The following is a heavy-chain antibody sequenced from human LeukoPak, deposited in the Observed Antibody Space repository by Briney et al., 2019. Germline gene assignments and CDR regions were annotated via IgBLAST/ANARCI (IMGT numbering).Heavy chain of an antibody. CDR1: GYTFTVDY. Sequence: ASVKVSCKASGYTFTVDYMHWGRQAPGQGPEWMGCINPNSGGTNYAQKFQGRVTMPRDTSIRTAYMELSRLRSDDTAVYYCARGDSIAVAGVEYYFDYWGQGTLVTVSS. CDR3: ARGDSIAVAGVEYYFDY. J-gene: IGHJ4*02. V-gene: IGHV1-2*02. D-gene: IGHD6-19*01. CDR2: INPNSGGT.